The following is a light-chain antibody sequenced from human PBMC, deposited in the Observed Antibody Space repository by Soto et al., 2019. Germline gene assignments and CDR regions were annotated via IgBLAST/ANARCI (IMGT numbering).Light chain of an antibody. Sequence: QSVLTQPASVSGSPGQSITISCTGTSSDVGSYNLVSWYQQLPGKAPKLIIYEVNERPSGISDRFSGSKSGNTASLTISGQQEEDEDDYYCCSYVGSSILMFGGGTKLTVL. V-gene: IGLV2-23*02. CDR3: CSYVGSSILM. CDR1: SSDVGSYNL. J-gene: IGLJ3*02. CDR2: EVN.